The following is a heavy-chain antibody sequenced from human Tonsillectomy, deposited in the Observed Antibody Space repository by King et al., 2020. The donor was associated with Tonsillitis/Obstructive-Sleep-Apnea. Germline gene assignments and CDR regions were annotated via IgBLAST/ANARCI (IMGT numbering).Heavy chain of an antibody. CDR1: GGSISSSSYY. CDR2: IYYSGST. CDR3: VRHEGLGGGTKYMDV. D-gene: IGHD3-16*01. Sequence: QLQESGPGLVKPSETLSLTCTVSGGSISSSSYYWGWIRQSPGKGLEWIGTIYYSGSTYYNPSLKSRVTISVDTSKNQFSLKLSSVTAADTAVYYCVRHEGLGGGTKYMDVWGKGTTVTVSS. V-gene: IGHV4-39*01. J-gene: IGHJ6*03.